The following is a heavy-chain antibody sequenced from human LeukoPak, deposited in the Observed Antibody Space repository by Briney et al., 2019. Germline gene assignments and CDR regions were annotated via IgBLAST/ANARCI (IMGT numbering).Heavy chain of an antibody. D-gene: IGHD2-15*01. V-gene: IGHV3-23*01. CDR1: GFTFSSYA. Sequence: PGGSLRLSCAASGFTFSSYAMSWVRQAPGKGLEWVSAISGSGGSTYYADSVKGRFTISRDNSKNTLYLQMNNLRAEDTAVYYCAKGPHIVVVVAATDYWGQGTLVTVSS. CDR2: ISGSGGST. CDR3: AKGPHIVVVVAATDY. J-gene: IGHJ4*02.